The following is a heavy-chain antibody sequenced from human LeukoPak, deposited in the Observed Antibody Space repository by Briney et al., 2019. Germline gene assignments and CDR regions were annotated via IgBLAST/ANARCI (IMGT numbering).Heavy chain of an antibody. V-gene: IGHV3-66*01. CDR3: ARDRAYYYDSRGYSAEYFQH. D-gene: IGHD3-22*01. CDR1: GFTVSSNY. Sequence: GGSLRLSCAASGFTVSSNYMSWVRQAPGKGLEWVSVIYSGGSTYYADSVKGRFTISRDNSKNTLYLQMNSLRAEDTAVYYCARDRAYYYDSRGYSAEYFQHWGQGTLVTVSS. J-gene: IGHJ1*01. CDR2: IYSGGST.